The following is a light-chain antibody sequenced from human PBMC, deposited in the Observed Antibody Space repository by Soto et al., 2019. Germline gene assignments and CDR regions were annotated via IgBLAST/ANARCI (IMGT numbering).Light chain of an antibody. V-gene: IGLV2-14*01. CDR3: CSYTSSSIRV. J-gene: IGLJ3*02. CDR1: SSDVGGYNH. CDR2: EVR. Sequence: QSALTQPASVSGSPGQSITISCTGTSSDVGGYNHVSWYQQHPGKAPKLIIYEVRNRPSGVSNRLSGSKSGNTASLTISGLXAXXXXXYYCCSYTSSSIRVFGGGTKLTVL.